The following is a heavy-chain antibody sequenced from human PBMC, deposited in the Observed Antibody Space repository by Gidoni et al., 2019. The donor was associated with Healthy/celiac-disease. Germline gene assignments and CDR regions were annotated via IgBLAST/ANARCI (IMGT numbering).Heavy chain of an antibody. Sequence: QVQLQESGPGLVKPSETLSLTCTVSGGSISSYYWSWIRQPPGKGLEWIGYIYYSGSTNYNPSLKSRVTISVDTSKNQFSLKLSSVTAADTAVYYCARGSTVEMATIVILHFDYWGQGTLVTVSS. CDR2: IYYSGST. V-gene: IGHV4-59*01. CDR3: ARGSTVEMATIVILHFDY. CDR1: GGSISSYY. J-gene: IGHJ4*02. D-gene: IGHD5-12*01.